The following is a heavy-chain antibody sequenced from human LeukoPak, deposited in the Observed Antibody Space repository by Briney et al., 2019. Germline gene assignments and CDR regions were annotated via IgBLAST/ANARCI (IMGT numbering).Heavy chain of an antibody. V-gene: IGHV1-46*01. CDR2: INPSGGST. CDR1: GYTFTSYY. Sequence: GASVKVSCKASGYTFTSYYTHWVRQAPGQGLEWMGRINPSGGSTSYAQKFQGRVTMTRDMSTSTVNMELSTLRSEDTAVYYCVGVMVYASSGAFDIWGQGTMVTVSS. CDR3: VGVMVYASSGAFDI. D-gene: IGHD2-8*01. J-gene: IGHJ3*02.